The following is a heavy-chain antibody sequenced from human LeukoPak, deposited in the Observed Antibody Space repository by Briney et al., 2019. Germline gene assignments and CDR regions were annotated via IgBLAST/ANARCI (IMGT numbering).Heavy chain of an antibody. V-gene: IGHV3-48*03. CDR3: ARDYRSSSGYYPLDYYHYMDV. Sequence: GGSLRLSCAASGFTFSSYEMNWVRQAPGKGLEWVSYISSSGSTIYYADSVKGRFTISGDNAKNSLYLRMNSLRAEDTAVYYCARDYRSSSGYYPLDYYHYMDVWGKGTTVTISS. D-gene: IGHD3-22*01. CDR2: ISSSGSTI. J-gene: IGHJ6*03. CDR1: GFTFSSYE.